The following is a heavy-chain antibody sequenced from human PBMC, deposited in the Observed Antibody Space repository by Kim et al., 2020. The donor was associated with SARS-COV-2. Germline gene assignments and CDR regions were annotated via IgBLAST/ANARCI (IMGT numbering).Heavy chain of an antibody. CDR2: IVVGSGNT. CDR3: AADSTQTGVYGMDV. V-gene: IGHV1-58*01. Sequence: SVKVSCKASGFTFTSSAVQWVRQARGQRLEWIGWIVVGSGNTNYAQKFQERVTITRDMSTSTAYMELSSLRSEDTAVYYCAADSTQTGVYGMDVWGQGTTVTVSS. CDR1: GFTFTSSA. D-gene: IGHD3-10*01. J-gene: IGHJ6*02.